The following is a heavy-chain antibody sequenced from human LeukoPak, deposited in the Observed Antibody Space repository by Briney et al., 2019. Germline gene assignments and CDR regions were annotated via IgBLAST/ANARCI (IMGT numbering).Heavy chain of an antibody. Sequence: GGSLRLSCATSGFTFSSYWMHWVRQAPGKGLVWVSRINSDGSSTSYADSAKGRFTISRDNAKNTLYLQMNSLRAEDTAVYYCARGPNHGTFDYWGQGTLVTVSS. CDR3: ARGPNHGTFDY. V-gene: IGHV3-74*01. CDR1: GFTFSSYW. CDR2: INSDGSST. D-gene: IGHD1-14*01. J-gene: IGHJ4*02.